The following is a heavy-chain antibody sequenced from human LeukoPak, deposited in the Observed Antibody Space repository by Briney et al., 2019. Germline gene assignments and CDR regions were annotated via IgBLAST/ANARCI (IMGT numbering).Heavy chain of an antibody. V-gene: IGHV3-23*01. CDR3: AKVTGAPAY. Sequence: VKGRFXISRDKSKDTVYLQMNSLXAEDTAVYYCAKVTGAPAYWGQGTLVTVSS. J-gene: IGHJ4*02. D-gene: IGHD1-26*01.